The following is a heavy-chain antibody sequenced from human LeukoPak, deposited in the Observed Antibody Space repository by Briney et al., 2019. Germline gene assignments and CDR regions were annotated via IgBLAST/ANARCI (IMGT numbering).Heavy chain of an antibody. CDR1: GFTFSSYW. CDR2: INGDGRNI. Sequence: GGSLRLSCVASGFTFSSYWMHWVRQDPRKGLVWVSRINGDGRNINYADSVRGRFTISRDNAKNTLYLQMSSLRAEDTAVYYCAKDSRDYSNSAYDAFDIWGQGTMVTVSS. D-gene: IGHD4-11*01. V-gene: IGHV3-74*01. CDR3: AKDSRDYSNSAYDAFDI. J-gene: IGHJ3*02.